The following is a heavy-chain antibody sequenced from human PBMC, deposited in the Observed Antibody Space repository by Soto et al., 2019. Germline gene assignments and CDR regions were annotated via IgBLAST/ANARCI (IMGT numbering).Heavy chain of an antibody. CDR1: GYTVSSYG. J-gene: IGHJ4*02. CDR3: ARDPLGYCISTSCQTFGY. CDR2: ISYDGSNK. V-gene: IGHV3-30*13. D-gene: IGHD2-2*01. Sequence: PWGSLSISFAACGYTVSSYGLDRVRQAPGKGLEWVAVISYDGSNKYYAYSVRGRFTISRDNSKNRMYLQMSGLRAEDTAVYYCARDPLGYCISTSCQTFGYWGQGTLVTVSS.